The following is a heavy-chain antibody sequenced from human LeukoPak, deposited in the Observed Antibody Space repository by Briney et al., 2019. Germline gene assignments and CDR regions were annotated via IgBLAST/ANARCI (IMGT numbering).Heavy chain of an antibody. CDR3: ARPVDTAMVYFDY. V-gene: IGHV4-34*01. CDR2: INHSGST. Sequence: SETPSLTCAVYGGSFGGYYWSWIRQPPGKGLEWIGEINHSGSTNYNPSLKSRVTISVDTSKNQFSLKLSSVTAADTAVYYCARPVDTAMVYFDYWGQGTLVTVSS. CDR1: GGSFGGYY. J-gene: IGHJ4*02. D-gene: IGHD5-18*01.